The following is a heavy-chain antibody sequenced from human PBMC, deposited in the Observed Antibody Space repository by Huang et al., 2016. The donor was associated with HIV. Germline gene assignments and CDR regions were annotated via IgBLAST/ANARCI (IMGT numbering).Heavy chain of an antibody. J-gene: IGHJ3*02. D-gene: IGHD2-2*01. V-gene: IGHV5-51*01. CDR2: LYPCGADT. Sequence: EVQLVQSGSVVKKPGESLKISCKGSGYNFNGYWICWVRQMPGKGLEWIGILYPCGADTTYSPSFKGQVTSSADKTISTAYLQWSGVKASDTAMYYCARQGVGDFVVEPTGLGAFDIWGQGTMVTVSS. CDR3: ARQGVGDFVVEPTGLGAFDI. CDR1: GYNFNGYW.